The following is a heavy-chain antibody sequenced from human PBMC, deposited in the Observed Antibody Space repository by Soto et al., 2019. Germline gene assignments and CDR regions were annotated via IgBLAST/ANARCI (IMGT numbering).Heavy chain of an antibody. CDR3: SKASAPLYCDLGDNWFDP. CDR2: INSDGSST. D-gene: IGHD3-16*01. V-gene: IGHV3-74*01. J-gene: IGHJ5*02. Sequence: GGSLRLSCAASGIIFSSYWMHWVLQAPGKGLVWVSRINSDGSSTSYADSVKGRFTISRDNAKNTLYLQMNSLRAEDTALYYCSKASAPLYCDLGDNWFDPWGQGTLVTVSS. CDR1: GIIFSSYW.